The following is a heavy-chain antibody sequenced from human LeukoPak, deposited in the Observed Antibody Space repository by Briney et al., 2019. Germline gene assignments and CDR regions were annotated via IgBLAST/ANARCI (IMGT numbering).Heavy chain of an antibody. J-gene: IGHJ3*02. D-gene: IGHD3-22*01. Sequence: ASVKVSCKASGYTFTSYYMHWVRQAPGQGLEWMGIINPSGGSTSYAQKFQGRVTMTRDTSTSTVYMELSGLRSEDTAVYYCARDPPVDSSGYYSDDAFDIWGQGTMVTVSS. CDR2: INPSGGST. CDR3: ARDPPVDSSGYYSDDAFDI. CDR1: GYTFTSYY. V-gene: IGHV1-46*01.